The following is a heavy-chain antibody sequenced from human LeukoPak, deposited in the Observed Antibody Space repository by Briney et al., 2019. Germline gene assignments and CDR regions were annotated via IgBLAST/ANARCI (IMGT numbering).Heavy chain of an antibody. CDR1: AFSLNAYN. J-gene: IGHJ6*02. CDR3: ARARGSYYYYGMDV. D-gene: IGHD1-26*01. V-gene: IGHV3-21*01. Sequence: GGSLRLSCTASAFSLNAYNMNWVRQAPGKGLEWVSSISYTGTYIYYADSVKGRFTISRDNAQNSLYLQMNSLRAEDTAVYYCARARGSYYYYGMDVWGQGTTVTVSS. CDR2: ISYTGTYI.